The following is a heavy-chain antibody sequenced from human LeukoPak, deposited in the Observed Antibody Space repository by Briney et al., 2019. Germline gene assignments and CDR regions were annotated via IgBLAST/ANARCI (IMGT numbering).Heavy chain of an antibody. CDR2: IGTAGDT. D-gene: IGHD6-13*01. J-gene: IGHJ4*02. V-gene: IGHV3-13*04. Sequence: PGGSLRLSCAASGFTFSSYDMRWVRQATGKGLEWVSAIGTAGDTYYPGSVKGRFTISRENAKNSLYLQMNSLRAGDTAVYYCARSPSAGGGFDYWGQGTLVTVSS. CDR3: ARSPSAGGGFDY. CDR1: GFTFSSYD.